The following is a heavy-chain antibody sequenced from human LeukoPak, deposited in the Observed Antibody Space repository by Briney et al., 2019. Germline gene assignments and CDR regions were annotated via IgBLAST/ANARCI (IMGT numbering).Heavy chain of an antibody. CDR2: IRYDGSNK. CDR1: GSTFSSYG. D-gene: IGHD6-19*01. V-gene: IGHV3-30*02. Sequence: GGSLRLSCAASGSTFSSYGMHWVRQAPGKGLEWVAFIRYDGSNKYYADSVKGRFTISRDNSKNTLYLQMNSLRAEDTAVYYCAKGRFVSGWYFDYWGQGTLVTVSS. CDR3: AKGRFVSGWYFDY. J-gene: IGHJ4*02.